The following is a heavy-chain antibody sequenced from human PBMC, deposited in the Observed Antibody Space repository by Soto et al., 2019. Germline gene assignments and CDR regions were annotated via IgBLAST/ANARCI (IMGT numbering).Heavy chain of an antibody. CDR3: ALGYCSSTSCSYYGMDV. Sequence: PSETLCLTWIVAGGSSISGGDYWSWIRQHPGKGLERIGYIYYSGSTYYNPSLKSRVTISADTSKNQFSLKLSSVTAADTAVYYCALGYCSSTSCSYYGMDVWGQGTTVTVSS. V-gene: IGHV4-31*02. CDR2: IYYSGST. J-gene: IGHJ6*02. CDR1: GGSSISGGDY. D-gene: IGHD2-2*01.